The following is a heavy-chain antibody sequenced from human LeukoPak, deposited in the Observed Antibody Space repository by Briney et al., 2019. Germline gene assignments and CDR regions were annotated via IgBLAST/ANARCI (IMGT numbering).Heavy chain of an antibody. Sequence: GASVKVSCKASGYTFTSYGISWVRQASGQGLEWMGWISAYNGNTNYAQKLQGRVTMTTDTSTSTAYMELRSLRSDDTAVYYCARESYCSSTSCYSDYYYYGMDVWGQGTTVTVSS. V-gene: IGHV1-18*01. CDR3: ARESYCSSTSCYSDYYYYGMDV. J-gene: IGHJ6*02. CDR1: GYTFTSYG. CDR2: ISAYNGNT. D-gene: IGHD2-2*01.